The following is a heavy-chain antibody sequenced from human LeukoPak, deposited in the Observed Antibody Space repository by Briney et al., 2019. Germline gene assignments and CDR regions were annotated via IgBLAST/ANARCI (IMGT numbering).Heavy chain of an antibody. Sequence: GGSLRLSCAASGFTFSSYSMNWVRQAPGKRLEWVSYISSSSSTIYYADSVKGRFTISRDNAKNSLYLQMNSLRAEDTAVYYCARDGYYYDSSAYSLWGQGTMVTVSS. V-gene: IGHV3-48*01. CDR3: ARDGYYYDSSAYSL. D-gene: IGHD3-22*01. CDR2: ISSSSSTI. J-gene: IGHJ3*01. CDR1: GFTFSSYS.